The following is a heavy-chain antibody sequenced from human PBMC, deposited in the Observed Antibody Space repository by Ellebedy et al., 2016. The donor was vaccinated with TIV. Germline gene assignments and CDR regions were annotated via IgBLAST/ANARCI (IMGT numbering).Heavy chain of an antibody. CDR1: GFTFSDFA. V-gene: IGHV3-30-3*01. D-gene: IGHD5-24*01. CDR3: ARLMEVATVVFYYGMDV. Sequence: GGSLRLXCAASGFTFSDFAMHWVRQAPGKGLEWVAVMSFDGGIKYHADSVQGRFTIARDNSRNTLYLQMNSLRGEDTAVYYCARLMEVATVVFYYGMDVWGQGTTVTVSS. CDR2: MSFDGGIK. J-gene: IGHJ6*02.